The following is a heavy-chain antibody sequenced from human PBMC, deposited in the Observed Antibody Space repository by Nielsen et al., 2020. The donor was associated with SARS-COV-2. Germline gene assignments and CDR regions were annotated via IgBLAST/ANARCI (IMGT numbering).Heavy chain of an antibody. J-gene: IGHJ4*02. CDR1: GGSFSDYY. Sequence: GSLRLSCAVYGGSFSDYYWSWIRQPPGKGLEWIGEINHSGSTNYNPSLKSRVTISVDTSKNQFSLKLSSVTAADTAVYYCARGYYGYWGQGTLVSVSS. CDR3: ARGYYGY. CDR2: INHSGST. V-gene: IGHV4-34*01.